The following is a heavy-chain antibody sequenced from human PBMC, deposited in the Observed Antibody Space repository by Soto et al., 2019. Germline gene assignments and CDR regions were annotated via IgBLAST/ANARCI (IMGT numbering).Heavy chain of an antibody. Sequence: HAGSLRLSCAASGFIFSSYWMRWVRQAPGKGLEWVANIKQDGSEKYYVDAVKGRFTISRNNAKDSLYLQMNSLRAEDTAVYYCATSRTPFDYWGQGVLVTVSS. J-gene: IGHJ4*02. CDR2: IKQDGSEK. V-gene: IGHV3-7*01. CDR3: ATSRTPFDY. D-gene: IGHD2-15*01. CDR1: GFIFSSYW.